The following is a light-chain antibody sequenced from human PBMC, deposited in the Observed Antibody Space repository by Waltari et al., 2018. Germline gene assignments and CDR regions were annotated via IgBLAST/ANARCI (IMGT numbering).Light chain of an antibody. CDR2: GAS. CDR1: LSILHSSENKNQ. Sequence: DFVMTQSPDSLSVSLGVRATSNCKSSLSILHSSENKNQLGWYQQKSGQSPKLLIYGASTRESGVPDRISGSGSGTNFTLTISSLQTEDVAVYYCQQYYSTPFTFGPGTKVDIK. CDR3: QQYYSTPFT. V-gene: IGKV4-1*01. J-gene: IGKJ3*01.